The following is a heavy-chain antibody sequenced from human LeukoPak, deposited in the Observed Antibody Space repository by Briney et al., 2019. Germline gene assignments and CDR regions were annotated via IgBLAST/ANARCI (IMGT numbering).Heavy chain of an antibody. CDR1: GFTFSSYG. CDR2: ISYDGSNK. D-gene: IGHD6-19*01. V-gene: IGHV3-30*18. J-gene: IGHJ5*02. CDR3: AKDLSVAGTWFDP. Sequence: GGSLRLSCAASGFTFSSYGMHWVRQAPGKGLEWVAVISYDGSNKYYADSVKGRFTISRDNSKNTLYLQMNSLRAEDTAVYYCAKDLSVAGTWFDPWGQGTLVTVSS.